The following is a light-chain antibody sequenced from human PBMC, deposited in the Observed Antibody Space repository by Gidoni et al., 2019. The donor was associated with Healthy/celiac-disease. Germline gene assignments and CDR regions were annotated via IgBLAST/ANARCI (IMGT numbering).Light chain of an antibody. CDR2: WAS. CDR1: QSVLYSSNNKNY. J-gene: IGKJ4*01. Sequence: DIVMTQSPASMALSLGERATINCKSSQSVLYSSNNKNYLAWYQQKPGQPPKLLIYWASTRESGVPDRFSGSGSGTDFTLTISSLQAEDVAVYYCQQYYSTPQTFGGGTKVEIK. V-gene: IGKV4-1*01. CDR3: QQYYSTPQT.